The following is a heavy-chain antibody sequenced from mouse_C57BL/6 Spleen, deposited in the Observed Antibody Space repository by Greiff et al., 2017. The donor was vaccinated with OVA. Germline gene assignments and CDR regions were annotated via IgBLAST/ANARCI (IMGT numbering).Heavy chain of an antibody. D-gene: IGHD2-4*01. J-gene: IGHJ3*01. Sequence: VQLQQSGAELMKPGASVKLSCKATGYTFTGYWIEWVKQRPGHGLEWIGEILPGSGSTNYNEKFKGKATFTADTSSNTAYMQLSSLTTEDSAIYYCAPAPIYYDYDGFAYWGQGTLVTVSA. V-gene: IGHV1-9*01. CDR2: ILPGSGST. CDR3: APAPIYYDYDGFAY. CDR1: GYTFTGYW.